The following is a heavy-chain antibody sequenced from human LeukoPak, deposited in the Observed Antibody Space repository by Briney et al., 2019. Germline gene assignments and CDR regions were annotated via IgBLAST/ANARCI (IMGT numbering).Heavy chain of an antibody. CDR1: GFTFSSYS. CDR2: ISSSSSTI. CDR3: AGFPPSACAPWSAFDI. Sequence: PGGSLRLSCAASGFTFSSYSMNWVRQAPGKGLEWVSYISSSSSTIYYADSVKGRFTISRDNAKNSLYLQMNSLRAEDTAVYYCAGFPPSACAPWSAFDIWGQGTMVTVSS. D-gene: IGHD6-19*01. J-gene: IGHJ3*02. V-gene: IGHV3-48*01.